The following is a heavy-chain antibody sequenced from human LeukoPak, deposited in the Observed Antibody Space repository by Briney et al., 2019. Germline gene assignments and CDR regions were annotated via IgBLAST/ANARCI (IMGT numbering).Heavy chain of an antibody. D-gene: IGHD4-17*01. V-gene: IGHV3-48*01. CDR3: AKDPRTTVTTGYFDY. CDR1: GITFSSYS. J-gene: IGHJ4*02. CDR2: ISSSGSTK. Sequence: GGSLRLSCGASGITFSSYSMNWVRQAPGKGLEWVSYISSSGSTKYYADSVKGRFTISRDNARNSLYLQMNSLRAEDTAVYYCAKDPRTTVTTGYFDYWGQGTLVTVSS.